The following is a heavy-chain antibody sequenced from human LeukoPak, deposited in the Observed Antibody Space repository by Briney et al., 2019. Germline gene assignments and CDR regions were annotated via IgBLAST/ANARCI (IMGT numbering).Heavy chain of an antibody. CDR1: GYTFTGSF. Sequence: ASVKVSCTASGYTFTGSFLHWVRQAPGHGLEWRGWINPNIGGTNFAQKFQGSVTMTRDTSITTTYMELSRLRSDDTAVYFCAKPYLGSALDIWGQGTMVTVSS. D-gene: IGHD3-16*01. J-gene: IGHJ3*02. V-gene: IGHV1-2*02. CDR2: INPNIGGT. CDR3: AKPYLGSALDI.